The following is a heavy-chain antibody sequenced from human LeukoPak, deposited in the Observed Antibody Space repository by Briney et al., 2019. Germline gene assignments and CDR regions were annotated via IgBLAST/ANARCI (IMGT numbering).Heavy chain of an antibody. Sequence: PSETLSLTCNVSGDSISSYYWSWIRQPPGKGLEWIGYIYYSGNTNYDPFLKSRVTMSVHTSKNQFSLKLSSVTAADTAVYYCARHTSMAHFDYWGQGTLVTVSS. CDR3: ARHTSMAHFDY. CDR1: GDSISSYY. V-gene: IGHV4-59*08. CDR2: IYYSGNT. D-gene: IGHD1-1*01. J-gene: IGHJ4*02.